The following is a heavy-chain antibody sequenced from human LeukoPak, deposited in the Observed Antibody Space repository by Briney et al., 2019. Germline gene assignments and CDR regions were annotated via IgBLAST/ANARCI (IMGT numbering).Heavy chain of an antibody. D-gene: IGHD4/OR15-4a*01. Sequence: GGSLRLSCVATGFTFSNAWMSWVRQAPGKGLEWVGRIKSKTDRGTTDYAAPVKGRFTISRDDSNNTLYLQMNSLTTEDTVVYYCATFLTRRKDLDYWGQGTLVTVSS. J-gene: IGHJ4*02. CDR1: GFTFSNAW. V-gene: IGHV3-15*01. CDR2: IKSKTDRGTT. CDR3: ATFLTRRKDLDY.